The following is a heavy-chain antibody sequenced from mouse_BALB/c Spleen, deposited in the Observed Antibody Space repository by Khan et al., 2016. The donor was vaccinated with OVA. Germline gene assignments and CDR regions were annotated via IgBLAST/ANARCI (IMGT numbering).Heavy chain of an antibody. D-gene: IGHD6-1*01. V-gene: IGHV5-4*02. CDR3: AIDFCGCPLTY. CDR2: ISDGGSYT. Sequence: EVELVESGGGLVKPGGSLKLSCAASGFTFSDYYMYWVRRTPEKRLEWVATISDGGSYTYYPHSVKGRFTISRDADKNNLYLQMSSLKSGYTAMYYCAIDFCGCPLTYWGQGTLVTVSA. CDR1: GFTFSDYY. J-gene: IGHJ3*01.